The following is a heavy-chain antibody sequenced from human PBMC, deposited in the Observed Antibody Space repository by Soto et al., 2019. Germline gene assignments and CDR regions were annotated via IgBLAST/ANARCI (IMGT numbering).Heavy chain of an antibody. D-gene: IGHD3-3*01. CDR3: ARDTFGGAYHFLQ. CDR1: GFTVSSFY. V-gene: IGHV3-66*01. CDR2: ISSGGST. Sequence: EVQLVESGGGLVQPGGSLRLSCAASGFTVSSFYMTWVRQAPGKGLQWVAVISSGGSTYYADSVKGRFTISRDNSKNTLYLEMNSLRAEDTAVYYCARDTFGGAYHFLQGGQGTLVTVSS. J-gene: IGHJ4*02.